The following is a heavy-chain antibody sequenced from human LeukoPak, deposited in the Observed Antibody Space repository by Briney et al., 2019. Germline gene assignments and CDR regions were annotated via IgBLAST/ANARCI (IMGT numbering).Heavy chain of an antibody. CDR1: GFIFSSYS. V-gene: IGHV3-21*01. CDR3: ARWPPIAAAGTDY. Sequence: RTGGSLRLSCAASGFIFSSYSMSWVRQAPGKGLEWVSSISTSSSYIYYADSVKGRFTISRDNAKNSLYLQMNSLRAEDTAVYYCARWPPIAAAGTDYWGQGTLVTVSS. J-gene: IGHJ4*02. D-gene: IGHD6-13*01. CDR2: ISTSSSYI.